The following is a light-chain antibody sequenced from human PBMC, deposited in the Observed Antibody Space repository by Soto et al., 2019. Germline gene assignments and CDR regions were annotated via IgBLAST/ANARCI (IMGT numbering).Light chain of an antibody. CDR2: GAS. J-gene: IGKJ5*01. Sequence: EIVLTQSPGTLSLFPGERATLSCRASQSLTTRYLTWYQQKPGQAPRFLIYGASSRATGIPDRFSGSGSGTAFTLSSSRLEPEDIAVYSCQQYGSSPTFGQGTRLEIK. V-gene: IGKV3-20*01. CDR3: QQYGSSPT. CDR1: QSLTTRY.